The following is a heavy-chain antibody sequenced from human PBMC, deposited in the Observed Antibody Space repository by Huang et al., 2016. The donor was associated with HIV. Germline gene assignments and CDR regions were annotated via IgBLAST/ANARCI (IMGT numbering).Heavy chain of an antibody. D-gene: IGHD3-10*01. V-gene: IGHV4-39*01. CDR3: ARRLRLGYYFDY. CDR1: GGSISSSSYY. CDR2: MYYSGST. Sequence: QLQLQESGPGLVKPSETLSLTCTVSGGSISSSSYYWGWIRQPPGKGLEWIGSMYYSGSTYYNPSLKSRVTISVDTSKNQFSLKLSSVTAADTAVYYCARRLRLGYYFDYWGQGTLVTVSS. J-gene: IGHJ4*02.